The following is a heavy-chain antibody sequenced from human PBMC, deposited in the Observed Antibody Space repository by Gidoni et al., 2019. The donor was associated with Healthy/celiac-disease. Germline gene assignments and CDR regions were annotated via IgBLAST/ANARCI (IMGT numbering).Heavy chain of an antibody. Sequence: QVQLQESGPGLVKPSGTLSLTCAVSGGSISTLYWWSWVRQPPGKGLEWIGEIYHSGSTNYNPSLKNRVTISVDKSKNQFSLKLSSVTAADTAVYYCAREDARSRDSANNWFDPWGQGTLVTVSS. CDR2: IYHSGST. V-gene: IGHV4-4*02. CDR3: AREDARSRDSANNWFDP. D-gene: IGHD3-22*01. CDR1: GGSISTLYW. J-gene: IGHJ5*02.